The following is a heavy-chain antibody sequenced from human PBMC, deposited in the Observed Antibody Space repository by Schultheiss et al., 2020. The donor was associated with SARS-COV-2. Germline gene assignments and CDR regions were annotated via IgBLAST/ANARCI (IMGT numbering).Heavy chain of an antibody. V-gene: IGHV4-34*01. CDR2: IYYSGST. J-gene: IGHJ5*02. CDR1: GGSFSGYY. Sequence: SETLSLTCAVYGGSFSGYYWSWVRQPPGKGLEWIGYIYYSGSTYYNPSLKSLVTISVDTSKNQFSLKLSSVSAADTAVYYCARGPRFDPWGQGTLVTVSS. CDR3: ARGPRFDP.